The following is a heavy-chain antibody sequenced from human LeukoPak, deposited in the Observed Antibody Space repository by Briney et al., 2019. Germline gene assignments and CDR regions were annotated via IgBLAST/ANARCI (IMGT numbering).Heavy chain of an antibody. CDR3: ATMSKKRGGDDAFDI. D-gene: IGHD3-16*01. CDR1: GGSIRSSSYY. Sequence: SETLSLTCTVSGGSIRSSSYYWGWIRQPPGKGLELIGNIYYAGSTFYNPSLKSRVTISVDTSKNQFSLKLSSVTAADTAVYYCATMSKKRGGDDAFDIWGQGTMVTVSS. V-gene: IGHV4-39*07. CDR2: IYYAGST. J-gene: IGHJ3*02.